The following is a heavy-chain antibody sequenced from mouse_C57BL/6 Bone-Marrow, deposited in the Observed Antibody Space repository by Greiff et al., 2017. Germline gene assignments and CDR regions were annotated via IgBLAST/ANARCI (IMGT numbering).Heavy chain of an antibody. CDR2: INPNNGGT. V-gene: IGHV1-26*01. Sequence: VQLQQSGPELVKPGASVKISCKASGYTFTDYYMNWVKQSHGKSLEWIGDINPNNGGTSYNQKFKGKATLTVDKSSSTAYMELRSLTSEDSAVYYWARVITTVVAHFDYWGQGTTLTVSS. D-gene: IGHD1-1*01. J-gene: IGHJ2*01. CDR3: ARVITTVVAHFDY. CDR1: GYTFTDYY.